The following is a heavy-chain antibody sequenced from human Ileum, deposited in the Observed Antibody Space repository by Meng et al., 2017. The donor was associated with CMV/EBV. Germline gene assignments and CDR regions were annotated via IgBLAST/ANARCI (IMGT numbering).Heavy chain of an antibody. D-gene: IGHD3-3*01. CDR3: ARDFWSGYSGQH. V-gene: IGHV4-39*02. Sequence: SETLSLTCTVPGGSISSSSYYWGWIRQPPGKGLEWIGTIYYSGSTYYNPSLKRRVTISVDTSKNQFSLKLSSVTAADTAVYYCARDFWSGYSGQHWGQGTLVTVSS. CDR2: IYYSGST. CDR1: GGSISSSSYY. J-gene: IGHJ1*01.